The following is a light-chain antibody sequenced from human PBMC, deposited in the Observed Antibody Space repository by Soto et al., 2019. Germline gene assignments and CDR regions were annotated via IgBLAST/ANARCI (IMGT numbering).Light chain of an antibody. J-gene: IGKJ2*01. CDR3: QQYDNWPYT. Sequence: EIVMTQSPATLSVSPGERATLSCRASQSVSSNLAWYQQKPGQAPRLLIYGASTRATGIPARFSGSGSGTEFTLTISSLQSEDFAVYYWQQYDNWPYTFGHGTKLEIK. CDR2: GAS. V-gene: IGKV3-15*01. CDR1: QSVSSN.